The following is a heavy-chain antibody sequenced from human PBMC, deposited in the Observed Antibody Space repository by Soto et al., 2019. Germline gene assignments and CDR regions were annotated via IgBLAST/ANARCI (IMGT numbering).Heavy chain of an antibody. J-gene: IGHJ4*02. V-gene: IGHV4-39*01. D-gene: IGHD6-13*01. CDR1: GGSISSFGYY. CDR2: INYSGTT. Sequence: QLQLQESGPGLVKPSETLSLTCTVSGGSISSFGYYCGWIRQSPGKGLEWIGSINYSGTTFYHPSLKSRVTISADTSKRQFSLKLSSVTAADTAIYYCARHYDQGGAAAAFDYWGQGILVIVSS. CDR3: ARHYDQGGAAAAFDY.